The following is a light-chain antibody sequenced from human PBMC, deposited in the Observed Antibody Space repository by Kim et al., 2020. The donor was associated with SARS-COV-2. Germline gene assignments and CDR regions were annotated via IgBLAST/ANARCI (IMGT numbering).Light chain of an antibody. CDR3: IAYAGSNNKV. V-gene: IGLV2-8*01. J-gene: IGLJ3*02. CDR1: SSDVDDYKY. Sequence: QSVTISCTGTSSDVDDYKYVSWFQHHPGKAPKLMIYEVSKRPSGVPDRFSGSKSGNTASLTVSGLQAEDEADYYCIAYAGSNNKVFGGGTQLTVL. CDR2: EVS.